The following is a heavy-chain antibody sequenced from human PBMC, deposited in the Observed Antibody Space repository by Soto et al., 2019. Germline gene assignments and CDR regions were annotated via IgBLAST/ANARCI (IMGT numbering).Heavy chain of an antibody. CDR3: ARDMDIVVVPAADYYYYGMDV. CDR1: GYTFTGYY. J-gene: IGHJ6*02. Sequence: GASVKVSCKASGYTFTGYYMHWVRQAPGQGLEWMGWINPNSGGTNYAQKFQGRVTMTRDTSISTAYMELSRLRSDDTAVYYCARDMDIVVVPAADYYYYGMDVWGQGTTVTV. D-gene: IGHD2-2*03. CDR2: INPNSGGT. V-gene: IGHV1-2*02.